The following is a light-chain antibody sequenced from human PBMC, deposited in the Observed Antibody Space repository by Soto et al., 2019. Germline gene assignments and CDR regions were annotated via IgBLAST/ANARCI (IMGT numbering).Light chain of an antibody. CDR1: SSDVGGYNY. J-gene: IGLJ2*01. CDR2: DVS. Sequence: QSVLTQPASVSGSPGQSITISCTGTSSDVGGYNYVSWYQHHPGKAPKLMIYDVSNRPSGVSSRFSGSKSGNTASLTISGLQPEDEADYYCSSYTSSSTLVFGGGTKLTVL. CDR3: SSYTSSSTLV. V-gene: IGLV2-14*03.